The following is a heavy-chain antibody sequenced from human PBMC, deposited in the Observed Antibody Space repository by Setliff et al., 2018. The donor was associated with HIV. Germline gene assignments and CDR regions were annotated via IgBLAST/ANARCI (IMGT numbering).Heavy chain of an antibody. CDR3: VRAYHRPS. V-gene: IGHV3-74*01. CDR2: IDYGGINT. Sequence: PGGSLTLTCAVSGFPFGTYWLNWVRQAPGKGLEWVSRIDYGGINTNNADSMKGRFTVSKNNAKNTVYLQMNGLRADDTAMYYCVRAYHRPSWGQGTLVTVSS. J-gene: IGHJ4*02. CDR1: GFPFGTYW. D-gene: IGHD2-2*01.